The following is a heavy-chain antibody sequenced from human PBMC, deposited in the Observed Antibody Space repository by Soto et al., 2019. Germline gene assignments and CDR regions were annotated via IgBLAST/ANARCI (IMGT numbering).Heavy chain of an antibody. CDR3: GRDSPGREAVGC. J-gene: IGHJ4*02. CDR2: ISPDGSAT. D-gene: IGHD1-26*01. Sequence: GESLKISCAASGFTFSGYWMHWVRQTPGKGLVWVSRISPDGSATNYADSVKGRFTISRDNTKNTLDLQMNSLRDEDTAVYYCGRDSPGREAVGCWGQGTLVTVSS. V-gene: IGHV3-74*01. CDR1: GFTFSGYW.